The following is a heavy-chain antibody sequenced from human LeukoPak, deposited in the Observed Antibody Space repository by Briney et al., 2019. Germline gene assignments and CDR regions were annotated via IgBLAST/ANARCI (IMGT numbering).Heavy chain of an antibody. CDR1: GGSVSSFY. D-gene: IGHD3-3*01. Sequence: SETLSLTCTVSGGSVSSFYWSWIRQSPGKGLEWIGYIYHSGNTNYNPSLRSRVTISMDTSKNQFSLKLSSVTAADPAVYYCARDFVNNWFDPWGQGTLVTVSS. CDR3: ARDFVNNWFDP. V-gene: IGHV4-59*02. J-gene: IGHJ5*02. CDR2: IYHSGNT.